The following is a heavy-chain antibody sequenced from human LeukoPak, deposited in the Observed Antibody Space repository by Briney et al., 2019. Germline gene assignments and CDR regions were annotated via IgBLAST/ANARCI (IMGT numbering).Heavy chain of an antibody. CDR1: GGSISSSSYY. V-gene: IGHV4-39*07. Sequence: SETLSLTCTVSGGSISSSSYYWGWIRQPPGKGLEWIGSIYYSGSTYYNPSLKSRVTISVDTSKNQFSLKLSSVTAADTAVYYCARFEVGAGNYYYGMDVWGQGTTVTVSS. J-gene: IGHJ6*02. CDR2: IYYSGST. CDR3: ARFEVGAGNYYYGMDV. D-gene: IGHD1-26*01.